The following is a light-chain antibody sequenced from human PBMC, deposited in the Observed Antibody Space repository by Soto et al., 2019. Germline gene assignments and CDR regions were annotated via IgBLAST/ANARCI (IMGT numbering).Light chain of an antibody. Sequence: QSALTQPASVSGSPGQSITISCTGTSSDVGADKYVSWYQQHPGNVPKTLIYEVSARPSGVSNRFSGSKSGNTASLTISGLQADDEADYYCSSYTTAHTVIFGGGTKLTVL. CDR2: EVS. CDR1: SSDVGADKY. J-gene: IGLJ2*01. V-gene: IGLV2-14*01. CDR3: SSYTTAHTVI.